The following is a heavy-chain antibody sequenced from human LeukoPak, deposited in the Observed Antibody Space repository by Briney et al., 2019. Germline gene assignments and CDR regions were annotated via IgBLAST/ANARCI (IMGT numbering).Heavy chain of an antibody. CDR1: GITLSNYG. Sequence: GGSLRLSCAVSGITLSNYGMSWVRQAPGKGLEWVSVIYSGGSTYYADSVKGRFTISRDNSKNTLYLQMNSLRAEDTAAYYCARGRFKFDPWGQGTLVTVSS. V-gene: IGHV3-66*01. J-gene: IGHJ5*02. CDR2: IYSGGST. CDR3: ARGRFKFDP. D-gene: IGHD3-3*01.